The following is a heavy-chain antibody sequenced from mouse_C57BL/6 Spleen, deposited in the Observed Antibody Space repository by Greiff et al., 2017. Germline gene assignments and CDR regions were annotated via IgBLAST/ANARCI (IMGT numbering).Heavy chain of an antibody. Sequence: VQLQQSGAELARPGASVTMSCKASGYTFTSYTMHWVKQRPGQGLEWIGYINPSSGYTKYNQKFKDKATLTADKSSSTAYMQLSSLTSEDSAVYYCARKGYDYEAWFAYWGQGTLVTVSA. CDR3: ARKGYDYEAWFAY. CDR2: INPSSGYT. CDR1: GYTFTSYT. J-gene: IGHJ3*01. V-gene: IGHV1-4*01. D-gene: IGHD2-4*01.